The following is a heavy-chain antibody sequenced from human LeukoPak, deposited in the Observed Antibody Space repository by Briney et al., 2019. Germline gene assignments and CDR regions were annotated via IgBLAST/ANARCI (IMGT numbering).Heavy chain of an antibody. CDR1: GGSISSSSYY. CDR3: ARTTIAVAGYYYYGMDV. Sequence: SETLSLTCTVSGGSISSSSYYWGWIRQPPGKGLEWIGSIYYSGSTYYNPSLKSRVTISVDTSKNQFSLKLSSVTAADTAVYYCARTTIAVAGYYYYGMDVWGQGTTVTVSS. J-gene: IGHJ6*02. CDR2: IYYSGST. V-gene: IGHV4-39*01. D-gene: IGHD6-19*01.